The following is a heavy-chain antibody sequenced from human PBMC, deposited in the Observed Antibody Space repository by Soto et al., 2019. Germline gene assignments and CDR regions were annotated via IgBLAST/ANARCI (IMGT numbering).Heavy chain of an antibody. Sequence: LRLSCAASGFTFSDAWINWVRQAPGKGLEWVGRIKSKTDGGTTDYAAPVKGRFTISRDDSKNTLYLQMNSLKTEDTAVYYCTTGMGYNPGFDYWGQGTLVTVSS. V-gene: IGHV3-15*07. J-gene: IGHJ4*02. CDR1: GFTFSDAW. CDR2: IKSKTDGGTT. CDR3: TTGMGYNPGFDY. D-gene: IGHD1-1*01.